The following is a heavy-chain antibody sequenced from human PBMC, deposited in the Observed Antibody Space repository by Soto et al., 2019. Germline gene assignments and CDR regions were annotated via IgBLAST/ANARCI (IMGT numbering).Heavy chain of an antibody. V-gene: IGHV4-59*08. J-gene: IGHJ5*02. CDR3: ARHRDPTVRWFEP. CDR1: GGSISSYY. D-gene: IGHD4-4*01. CDR2: IYYSGST. Sequence: SETLSLICTVSGGSISSYYWSWIRQPPGKGLEWIGYIYYSGSTNYNPSLKSRVTISVDTSKNQFSLKLSSVTAADTAVYYCARHRDPTVRWFEPWGQGTLVTVSS.